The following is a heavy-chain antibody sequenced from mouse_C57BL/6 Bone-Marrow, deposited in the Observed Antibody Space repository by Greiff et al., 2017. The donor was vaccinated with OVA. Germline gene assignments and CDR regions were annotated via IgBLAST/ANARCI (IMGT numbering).Heavy chain of an antibody. CDR1: GYTFTSYW. CDR3: ARLLWLRVSFDY. CDR2: IHPNSGST. J-gene: IGHJ2*01. Sequence: QVQLQQPGAELVKPGASVKLSCKASGYTFTSYWMHWVKQRPGQGLEWIGMIHPNSGSTNYNEKFKSKATLTVDKSSSTAYMQLSSLTSEDSAVYDCARLLWLRVSFDYWGQGTTLTVSA. D-gene: IGHD2-2*01. V-gene: IGHV1-64*01.